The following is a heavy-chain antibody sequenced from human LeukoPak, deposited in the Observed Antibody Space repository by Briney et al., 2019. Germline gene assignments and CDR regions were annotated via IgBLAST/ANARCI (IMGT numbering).Heavy chain of an antibody. CDR1: GGSFSGYY. CDR2: INHSGST. D-gene: IGHD6-19*01. J-gene: IGHJ5*02. V-gene: IGHV4-34*01. Sequence: SETLSLTCAVYGGSFSGYYWSWIRQPPGKGLEWIGEINHSGSTNYNPSLKSRVTISVDTSKNQFSLKLSSVTAADTAVYYCARGKLSWLVPNYNWFDPWGQGTLVTVSS. CDR3: ARGKLSWLVPNYNWFDP.